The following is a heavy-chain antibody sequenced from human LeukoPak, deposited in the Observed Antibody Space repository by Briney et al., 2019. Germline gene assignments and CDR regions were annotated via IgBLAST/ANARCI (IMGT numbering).Heavy chain of an antibody. Sequence: GASVKVSCKASGYTFTSYYMHWVRQAPGQGLEWMGIINPSGGSTSYAQKFQGRVTMTRDTSTSTVYIELSSLRSEDTAVYYCARCGPLWFGELNWFDPWGQGTLVTVSS. CDR2: INPSGGST. CDR1: GYTFTSYY. V-gene: IGHV1-46*01. J-gene: IGHJ5*02. D-gene: IGHD3-10*01. CDR3: ARCGPLWFGELNWFDP.